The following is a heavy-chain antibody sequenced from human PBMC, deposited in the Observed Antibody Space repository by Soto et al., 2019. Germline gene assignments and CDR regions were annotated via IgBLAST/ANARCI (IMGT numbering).Heavy chain of an antibody. CDR1: GFTFSSYG. CDR2: IWYDGSNK. J-gene: IGHJ3*02. Sequence: GGSLXLSCAASGFTFSSYGMHWVRQAPGKGLEWVAVIWYDGSNKYYADSVKGRFTISRDNSKNTLYLQMNSLRAEDTAVYYCARAQGGRELKPRDAFDIWGQGTMVTVSS. V-gene: IGHV3-33*01. CDR3: ARAQGGRELKPRDAFDI. D-gene: IGHD1-26*01.